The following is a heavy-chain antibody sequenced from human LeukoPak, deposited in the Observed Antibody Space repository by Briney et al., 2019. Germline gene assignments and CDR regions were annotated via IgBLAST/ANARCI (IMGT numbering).Heavy chain of an antibody. V-gene: IGHV4-39*07. D-gene: IGHD5-24*01. CDR2: IYYSGST. J-gene: IGHJ6*03. Sequence: PSGTLSLTCTVSGGSISSSSYYWGWIRQPPGKGLEWIGSIYYSGSTYYNPSLKSRVTISVDTSKNQFSLKLSSVTAADTAVYYCARDSWHYYYYYYMDVWGKGTTVTVSS. CDR1: GGSISSSSYY. CDR3: ARDSWHYYYYYYMDV.